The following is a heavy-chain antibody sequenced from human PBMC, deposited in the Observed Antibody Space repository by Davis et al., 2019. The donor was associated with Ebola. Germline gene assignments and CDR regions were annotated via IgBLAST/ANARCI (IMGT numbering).Heavy chain of an antibody. Sequence: GESLKISCAASGFTFSSYAMHWVRQAPGKGLEWVAVISYDGSNKYYADSVKGRFTISRDNAKNSLYLQMNGLRAEDTAVYYCARAEGQWLFGWFDPWGQGTLVTVSS. CDR2: ISYDGSNK. CDR1: GFTFSSYA. CDR3: ARAEGQWLFGWFDP. V-gene: IGHV3-30*04. D-gene: IGHD6-19*01. J-gene: IGHJ5*02.